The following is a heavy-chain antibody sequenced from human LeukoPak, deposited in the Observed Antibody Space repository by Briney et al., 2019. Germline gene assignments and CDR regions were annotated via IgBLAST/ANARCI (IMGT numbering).Heavy chain of an antibody. CDR3: GRDLGGRGGA. CDR1: GFSFSTYW. V-gene: IGHV3-74*01. J-gene: IGHJ5*02. Sequence: GGSLRLSCAASGFSFSTYWMHWVRQVPGTGLVWVSRTNTDGSITDYADSVKGRFAISRDNAKDTLYLQMNSLRPEDTAVYYCGRDLGGRGGAWGQGTLLTVSS. D-gene: IGHD1-26*01. CDR2: TNTDGSIT.